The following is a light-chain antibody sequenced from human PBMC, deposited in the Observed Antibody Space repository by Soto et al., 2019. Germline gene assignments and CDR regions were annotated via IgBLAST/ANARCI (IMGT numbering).Light chain of an antibody. CDR2: EIS. Sequence: EIVLTQSPVTLSLSPGERATLSCRASQSVPNYLAWYQQKPGQAPRLVIYEISHRATGIPARFSGSGSGTDFTLTISNLEPEDAAVYYCHQRNSSPRSTFGQGTKLEIK. CDR1: QSVPNY. J-gene: IGKJ2*02. CDR3: HQRNSSPRST. V-gene: IGKV3-11*01.